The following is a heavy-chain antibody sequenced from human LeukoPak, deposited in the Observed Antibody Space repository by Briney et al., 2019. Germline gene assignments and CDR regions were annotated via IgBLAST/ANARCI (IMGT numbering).Heavy chain of an antibody. CDR3: TRDHQLWSGREVFDY. V-gene: IGHV3-49*03. CDR1: GFTSGDYA. D-gene: IGHD5-18*01. CDR2: IKSKAYGGTT. Sequence: GGSLRLSCTASGFTSGDYAMSWFRQAPGKGLEWVGFIKSKAYGGTTEYAASVKGRFTISRDDSKSIAYLQMNSLKTEDTAVYYCTRDHQLWSGREVFDYWGQGTLVTVSS. J-gene: IGHJ4*02.